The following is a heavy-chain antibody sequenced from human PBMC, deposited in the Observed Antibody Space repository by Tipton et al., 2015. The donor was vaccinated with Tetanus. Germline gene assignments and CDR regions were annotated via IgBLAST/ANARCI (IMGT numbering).Heavy chain of an antibody. CDR3: AGQSCSGGICRFDP. J-gene: IGHJ5*02. V-gene: IGHV4-39*01. CDR1: GGSVNGSNFY. D-gene: IGHD2-15*01. CDR2: IHYTGGT. Sequence: TLSLTCRVSGGSVNGSNFYWGWIRQPPGKGLEWIGSIHYTGGTYLNPSLKSRVTISVDTSKNQVSLNLTSVPAADTAFYYCAGQSCSGGICRFDPWGQGTLVTVSS.